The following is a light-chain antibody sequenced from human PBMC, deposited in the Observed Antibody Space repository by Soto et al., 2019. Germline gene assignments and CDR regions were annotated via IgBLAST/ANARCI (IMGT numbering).Light chain of an antibody. CDR2: KAS. V-gene: IGKV1-5*03. CDR3: QHYNSYSEA. CDR1: QIISSW. Sequence: DIQMTQPPSTLSGSVGDRFTITWRASQIISSWLAWYQQKPGKAPKLLFSKASTLKSGVPSRFSGSGSGTEFTLSISSLQADDFATYYCQHYNSYSEAFGQGTKVDIK. J-gene: IGKJ1*01.